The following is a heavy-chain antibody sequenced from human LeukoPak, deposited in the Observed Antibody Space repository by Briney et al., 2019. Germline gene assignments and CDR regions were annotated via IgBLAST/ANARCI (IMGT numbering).Heavy chain of an antibody. CDR1: GGSISSYY. Sequence: PSETLSLTCTVSGGSISSYYWSWIRQPPGKGLEWIGYIYYSGSTNYNPSLKSRVTISVGTSKNQFSLKLNSVTAADPAVYYCARYYYDSSGHYYYYYGMDVWGQGPTVTVSS. CDR2: IYYSGST. V-gene: IGHV4-59*08. D-gene: IGHD3-22*01. J-gene: IGHJ6*02. CDR3: ARYYYDSSGHYYYYYGMDV.